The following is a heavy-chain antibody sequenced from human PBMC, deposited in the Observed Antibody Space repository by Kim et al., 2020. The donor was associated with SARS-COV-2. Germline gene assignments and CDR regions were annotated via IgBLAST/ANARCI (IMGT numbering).Heavy chain of an antibody. CDR3: ARHAHFGDYFDY. J-gene: IGHJ4*02. CDR2: IYHSGTT. Sequence: SETLSLTCTVSGGSISGSYWSWIRQTPGKGLEWIGCIYHSGTTKYNPSLKSRITISVDTSKNQFSLKLSSVTAADAAVYYCARHAHFGDYFDYWGQGTLVTVSS. V-gene: IGHV4-59*08. D-gene: IGHD4-17*01. CDR1: GGSISGSY.